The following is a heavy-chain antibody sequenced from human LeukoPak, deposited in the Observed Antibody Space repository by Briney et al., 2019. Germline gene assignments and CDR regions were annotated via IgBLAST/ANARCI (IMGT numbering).Heavy chain of an antibody. D-gene: IGHD3-10*01. J-gene: IGHJ5*02. V-gene: IGHV4-31*03. Sequence: SETLSLTCTVSDGSISGDNYYWSWIRQLPGKGLEWIGYIYNGGTTYYNPSLKSRVIISVDTSKNQFSLKLKSVTAADTAMYYCARVRGSGYPWGQGTLVTVSS. CDR3: ARVRGSGYP. CDR2: IYNGGTT. CDR1: DGSISGDNYY.